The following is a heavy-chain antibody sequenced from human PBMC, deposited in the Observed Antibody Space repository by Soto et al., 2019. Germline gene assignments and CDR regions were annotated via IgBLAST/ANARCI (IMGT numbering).Heavy chain of an antibody. J-gene: IGHJ3*01. CDR2: IWYDGSNK. Sequence: QVQLVESGGGVVQPGRSLRLSCAASGFSFRTYGIHWVRQAPGKGLEWVAVIWYDGSNKYYADSVKGRFTISRDNSENTLYLQMNSLRADDTAVYYCARDRENFYDSSGYYFSDSFDLWVQGTMVTVSS. V-gene: IGHV3-33*01. CDR3: ARDRENFYDSSGYYFSDSFDL. CDR1: GFSFRTYG. D-gene: IGHD3-22*01.